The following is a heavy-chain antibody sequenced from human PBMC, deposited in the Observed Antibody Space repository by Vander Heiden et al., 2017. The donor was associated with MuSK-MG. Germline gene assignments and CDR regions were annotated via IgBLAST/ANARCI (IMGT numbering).Heavy chain of an antibody. D-gene: IGHD3-10*01. J-gene: IGHJ6*03. Sequence: QVQLVQSGAEVKKPGASVKVSCKASGYTLTSYDINWVRQATGQGLEWMGWMNPNSGNTGYAQKFQGRVTMTRNTSISTAYMELSSLRSEDTAVYYCARGQARRNSGPRGLDYYYYYMDVWGKGTTVTVSS. V-gene: IGHV1-8*01. CDR3: ARGQARRNSGPRGLDYYYYYMDV. CDR1: GYTLTSYD. CDR2: MNPNSGNT.